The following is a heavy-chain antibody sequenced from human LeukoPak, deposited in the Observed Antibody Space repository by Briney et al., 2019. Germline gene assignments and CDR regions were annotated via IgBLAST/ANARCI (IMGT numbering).Heavy chain of an antibody. D-gene: IGHD2-2*01. CDR3: AKGSPCSSTSCYYYMDV. CDR2: IRYDGSNK. V-gene: IGHV3-30*02. Sequence: GGSLRLSCAASGFTFSSYGMHWARQAPGKGLEWVAFIRYDGSNKFYADSVKGRFTTSRDNSKNTLYLQMNSLRAEDTAVYYCAKGSPCSSTSCYYYMDVWGKGTTVTVSS. CDR1: GFTFSSYG. J-gene: IGHJ6*03.